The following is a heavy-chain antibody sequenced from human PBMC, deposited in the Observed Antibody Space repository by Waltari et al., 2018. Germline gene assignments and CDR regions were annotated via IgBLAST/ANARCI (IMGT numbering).Heavy chain of an antibody. CDR3: ARDRGRGLYFDS. CDR2: SQRSGRN. D-gene: IGHD2-15*01. CDR1: GDSMSENYW. V-gene: IGHV4-4*02. J-gene: IGHJ4*02. Sequence: QLQLQQSGPGLVKPSESLSLTCGVSGDSMSENYWWSWVRQSPEKGLEWIGQSQRSGRNYYNQSLESRVSVSMDTSNNKFFLKLSSAIAADTAVYYWARDRGRGLYFDSWGQGTLVTVSP.